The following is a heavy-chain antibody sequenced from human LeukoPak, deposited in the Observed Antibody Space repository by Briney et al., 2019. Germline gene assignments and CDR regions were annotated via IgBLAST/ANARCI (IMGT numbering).Heavy chain of an antibody. V-gene: IGHV4-38-2*02. CDR1: GYSISSGYY. Sequence: PSETLSLTCTVSGYSISSGYYWGWIRQPPGKGLEWIGSIYHSGSTYYNPSLKSRVTISVDTSKNQFSLKLSSVTAADTAVYYCAAQLLPSYYYCYYMDVWGKGTTVTISS. CDR3: AAQLLPSYYYCYYMDV. CDR2: IYHSGST. D-gene: IGHD2-15*01. J-gene: IGHJ6*03.